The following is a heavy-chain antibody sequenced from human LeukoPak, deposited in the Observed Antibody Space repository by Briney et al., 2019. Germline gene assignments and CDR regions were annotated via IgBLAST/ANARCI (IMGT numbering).Heavy chain of an antibody. J-gene: IGHJ4*02. CDR3: AKAIIDYDSSGYYYDY. Sequence: GGSLRLSCAASGFTFSSYGMHWVRQAPGKGLEWVAFIRYDGSNKYYADSVKGRFTISRDNSKNTLYLQMNSLRAEDTAVYYCAKAIIDYDSSGYYYDYWGQGTLVTVSS. CDR2: IRYDGSNK. D-gene: IGHD3-22*01. V-gene: IGHV3-30*02. CDR1: GFTFSSYG.